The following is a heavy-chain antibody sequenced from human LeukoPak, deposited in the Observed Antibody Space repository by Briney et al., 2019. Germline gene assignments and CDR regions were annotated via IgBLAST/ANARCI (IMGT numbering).Heavy chain of an antibody. D-gene: IGHD3-22*01. Sequence: GGSLRLSCAASGFTFSSYAMSWVRQAPGKGLEWVSAISGSGGSTYYADSVKGRFTISRDNSENTLYLQMNSLRAEDTAVYYCAKDYYYDSSGYPLLFDYWGQGTLVTVSS. V-gene: IGHV3-23*01. CDR2: ISGSGGST. CDR3: AKDYYYDSSGYPLLFDY. CDR1: GFTFSSYA. J-gene: IGHJ4*02.